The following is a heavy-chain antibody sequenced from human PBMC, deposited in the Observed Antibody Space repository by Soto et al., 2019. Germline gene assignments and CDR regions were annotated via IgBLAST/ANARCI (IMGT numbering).Heavy chain of an antibody. CDR3: ERGVGDGYNALML. V-gene: IGHV1-69*06. D-gene: IGHD5-12*01. CDR1: GGPFSSYA. CDR2: IIPIFGTA. Sequence: SVKVSCNASGGPFSSYASIWVRQAPGQGLEWMGGIIPIFGTANYAQKFQGRVTITADKSTSTAYMELSSLRSEDTAVYYCERGVGDGYNALMLWGQGTLVTVSS. J-gene: IGHJ4*02.